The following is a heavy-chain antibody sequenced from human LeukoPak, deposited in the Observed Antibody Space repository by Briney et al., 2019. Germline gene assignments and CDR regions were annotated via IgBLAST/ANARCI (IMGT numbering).Heavy chain of an antibody. CDR1: GFTFSSYA. CDR2: ISGSGGST. CDR3: AKTYCSSTSCYINY. Sequence: PGGSLRLSCAASGFTFSSYAMSWVRQAPGKGLGWVSAISGSGGSTYYADSVKGRFTISRDNSKNTLYLQMNSLRAEDTAVYYCAKTYCSSTSCYINYWGQGTLVTVSS. D-gene: IGHD2-2*02. J-gene: IGHJ4*02. V-gene: IGHV3-23*01.